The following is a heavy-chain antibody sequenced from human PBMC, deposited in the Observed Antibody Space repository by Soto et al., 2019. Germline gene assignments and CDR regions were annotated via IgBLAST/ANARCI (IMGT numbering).Heavy chain of an antibody. Sequence: SETLSLTCTVSGGSISSGGYYWSWIRQHPGKGLEWIGYIYYSGSTYYNPSLKSRVTISVDTSKSQFSLKLSSVTAADTAVYYCARAQWFGEFRFDYWGQGTLVTVSS. V-gene: IGHV4-31*03. CDR1: GGSISSGGYY. CDR3: ARAQWFGEFRFDY. D-gene: IGHD3-10*01. J-gene: IGHJ4*02. CDR2: IYYSGST.